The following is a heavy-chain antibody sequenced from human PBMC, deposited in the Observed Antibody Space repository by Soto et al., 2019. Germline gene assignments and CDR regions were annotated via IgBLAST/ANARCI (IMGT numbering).Heavy chain of an antibody. J-gene: IGHJ4*02. V-gene: IGHV4-39*07. Sequence: TSETLSLTCTVSGGSISSSSYFWGWIRQPPGKGLEWIGSIYYGGRTYYNPSLKSRVTISVDKSMNQFSLKLSSVTAADTAVYYCARGASSGSEYVLNYWGRGNLVTVSS. CDR3: ARGASSGSEYVLNY. CDR1: GGSISSSSYF. D-gene: IGHD3-22*01. CDR2: IYYGGRT.